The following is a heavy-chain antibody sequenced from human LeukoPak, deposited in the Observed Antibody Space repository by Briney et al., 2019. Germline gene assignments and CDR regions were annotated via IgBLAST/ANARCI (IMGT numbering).Heavy chain of an antibody. D-gene: IGHD2-15*01. V-gene: IGHV3-23*01. CDR1: GFTFSSYA. J-gene: IGHJ4*02. Sequence: GGSLRLSCAASGFTFSSYAMSWVRQTPGKGLEWVSAISGSGGSTYYADSVKGRFTISRDNSKNTLYLQMNSLRVEDTAVYYCAKHVGVVAATSYYFDYWGQGTLVTVSS. CDR3: AKHVGVVAATSYYFDY. CDR2: ISGSGGST.